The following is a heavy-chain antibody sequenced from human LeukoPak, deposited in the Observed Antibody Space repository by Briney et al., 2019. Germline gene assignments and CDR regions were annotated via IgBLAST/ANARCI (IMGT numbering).Heavy chain of an antibody. CDR1: GGSISSGGYY. D-gene: IGHD3-16*01. CDR2: IYNSGSTHYT. CDR3: ARVPLGEFKGLDP. V-gene: IGHV4-31*03. J-gene: IGHJ5*02. Sequence: PSQTLSLTCTVSGGSISSGGYYWRWIRQYPGKGLEWIGYIYNSGSTHYTYYNPSLKSRVTISVDTSKNQFSLKLSSVTAADTAVYYCARVPLGEFKGLDPWGQGTLVTVSS.